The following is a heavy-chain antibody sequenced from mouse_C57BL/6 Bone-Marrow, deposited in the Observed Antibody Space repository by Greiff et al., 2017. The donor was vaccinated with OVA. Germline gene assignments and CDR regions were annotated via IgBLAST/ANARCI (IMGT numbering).Heavy chain of an antibody. V-gene: IGHV1-81*01. D-gene: IGHD1-1*02. CDR3: ARKGLWGVDD. CDR2: IYPRSGNT. Sequence: QVQLQQSGAELVRPGASVKLSCKASGYTFTSYGISWVKQRPGQGLEWIGEIYPRSGNTYYNEKFKGKATLTADKSSSTAYMELRSLTSEDSAVYFWARKGLWGVDDWGQGTSVTVSS. CDR1: GYTFTSYG. J-gene: IGHJ4*01.